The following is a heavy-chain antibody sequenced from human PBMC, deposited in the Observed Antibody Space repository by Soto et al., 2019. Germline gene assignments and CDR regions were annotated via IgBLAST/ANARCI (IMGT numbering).Heavy chain of an antibody. CDR3: ARVTATAPIFGVVRRLYFDY. CDR1: GGSISSGGYY. J-gene: IGHJ4*02. CDR2: IYYSGST. Sequence: QVQLQESGPGLVKPSQTLSLTCTVSGGSISSGGYYWSWIRQHPGKGLEWIGYIYYSGSTYYNPSLKSRVTISVDTSKNQFSLKLSSVTAADTAVYYCARVTATAPIFGVVRRLYFDYWGQGTLVTVSS. D-gene: IGHD3-3*01. V-gene: IGHV4-31*03.